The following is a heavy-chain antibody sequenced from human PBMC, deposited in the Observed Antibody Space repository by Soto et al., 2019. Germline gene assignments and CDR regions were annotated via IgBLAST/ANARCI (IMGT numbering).Heavy chain of an antibody. CDR3: ASGNIAPAGIWFDP. CDR1: GGSISSSSYY. CDR2: IYYSGST. J-gene: IGHJ5*02. D-gene: IGHD6-13*01. V-gene: IGHV4-39*01. Sequence: SETLSLTCTVSGGSISSSSYYWGWIRQPPGKGLEWIGSIYYSGSTYYNPSLKSRVTIFVDTSKNQFSLKLNSVTAADTAVYYCASGNIAPAGIWFDPWGQGTLVTVSS.